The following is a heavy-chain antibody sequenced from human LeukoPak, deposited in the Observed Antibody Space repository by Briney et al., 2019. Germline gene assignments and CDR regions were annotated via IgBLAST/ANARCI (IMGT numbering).Heavy chain of an antibody. CDR3: ARDTAVAYYGMDV. D-gene: IGHD5-18*01. CDR1: GYTYTSYG. Sequence: ASVKVSCKASGYTYTSYGISWVRHAPGQGLEWMGWISAYNRNTNYAQKFQDRVTMTTDSSTTTAYMELRSLTSDDTALYYCARDTAVAYYGMDVWGQGTTVTVSS. V-gene: IGHV1-18*01. J-gene: IGHJ6*02. CDR2: ISAYNRNT.